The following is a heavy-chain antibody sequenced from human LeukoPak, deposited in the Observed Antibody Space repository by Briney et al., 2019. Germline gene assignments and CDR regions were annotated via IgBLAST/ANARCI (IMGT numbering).Heavy chain of an antibody. Sequence: SQTLSLTCAISGDSVSSNTAAWNWIRQSPSRGLEWLGRTYYRSTWLYDYALSLKSRININPDTSKNQFSLHLNCVTPEDTAVYYCVRDGEGGLDYFDYWGRGTLVTVSS. CDR2: TYYRSTWLY. CDR3: VRDGEGGLDYFDY. J-gene: IGHJ4*02. CDR1: GDSVSSNTAA. D-gene: IGHD3-16*01. V-gene: IGHV6-1*01.